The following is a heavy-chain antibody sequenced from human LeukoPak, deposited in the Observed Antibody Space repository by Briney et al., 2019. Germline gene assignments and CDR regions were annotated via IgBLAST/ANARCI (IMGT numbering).Heavy chain of an antibody. CDR1: GFTFSSYG. Sequence: GGSLRLSCAASGFTFSSYGMSWVRQAPGKGLEWVSAISGSGGSTYYADSVKGRFTISRDNSKNTLYLQMNSLRAEDTAVYYCARSLRVRGVPDYMDVWGKGTTVTISS. CDR2: ISGSGGST. V-gene: IGHV3-23*01. D-gene: IGHD3-10*01. J-gene: IGHJ6*03. CDR3: ARSLRVRGVPDYMDV.